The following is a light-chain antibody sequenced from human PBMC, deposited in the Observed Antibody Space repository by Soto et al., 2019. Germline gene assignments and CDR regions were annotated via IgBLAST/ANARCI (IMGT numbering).Light chain of an antibody. V-gene: IGKV3-15*01. CDR2: AAS. J-gene: IGKJ2*01. CDR1: QSVSSN. Sequence: EIVMTQSPATLSVSPGERATLSCWASQSVSSNLAWYQQKPGQAPRLLIYAASTRATGIPARFSGSGSGTEFTLTISSLQSEDFAVYYCQQFINWPPMYTFGQGTKLEIK. CDR3: QQFINWPPMYT.